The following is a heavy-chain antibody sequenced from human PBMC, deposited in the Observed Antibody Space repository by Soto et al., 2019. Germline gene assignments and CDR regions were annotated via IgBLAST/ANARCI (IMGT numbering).Heavy chain of an antibody. Sequence: PVKVSCKASGGTFSSYAISWGRQAPGQGLEWMGGIIPIFGTANYAQKFQGRVTITADKSTSTAYMELSSLRSEDTAVYYCASGVRLRASRHNSYYYGMDVWGQRTTGTVSS. CDR3: ASGVRLRASRHNSYYYGMDV. D-gene: IGHD5-12*01. J-gene: IGHJ6*01. CDR2: IIPIFGTA. V-gene: IGHV1-69*06. CDR1: GGTFSSYA.